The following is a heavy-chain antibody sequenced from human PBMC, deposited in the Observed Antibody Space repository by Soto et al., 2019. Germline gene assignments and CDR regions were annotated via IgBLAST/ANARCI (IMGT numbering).Heavy chain of an antibody. Sequence: GGSLRLSCAASGFTFSSYSMNWVRQAPGKGLEFVSDVAGDGNGIHYADSVQGRFTISRDNSKNTLYLQMHSLRAEDTAVYYCAKDRVSGDGRLALDYWGQGSLVTVSS. D-gene: IGHD3-10*01. CDR3: AKDRVSGDGRLALDY. CDR1: GFTFSSYS. J-gene: IGHJ4*02. CDR2: VAGDGNGI. V-gene: IGHV3-23*01.